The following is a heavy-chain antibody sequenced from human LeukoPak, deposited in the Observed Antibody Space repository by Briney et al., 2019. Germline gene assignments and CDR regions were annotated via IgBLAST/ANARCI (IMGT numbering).Heavy chain of an antibody. Sequence: GSLRLSCAASGFTFSDYYMSWIRQAPGKGLEWIGNIYYSGSTYYNPSLKSRVTISVDTSKNQFSLKLSSVTAADTAVYYCARRYSNYFFDYWGQGTLVTVSS. V-gene: IGHV4-38-2*01. CDR2: IYYSGST. J-gene: IGHJ4*02. D-gene: IGHD4-11*01. CDR1: GFTFSDYY. CDR3: ARRYSNYFFDY.